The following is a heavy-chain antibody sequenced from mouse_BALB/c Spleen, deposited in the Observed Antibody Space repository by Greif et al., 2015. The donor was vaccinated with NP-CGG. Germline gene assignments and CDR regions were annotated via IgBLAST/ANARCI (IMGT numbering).Heavy chain of an antibody. CDR1: GYTFTSYW. V-gene: IGHV1-7*01. D-gene: IGHD2-5*01. Sequence: QVQLQHSGAELAKPGASVKMSCKASGYTFTSYWMHWVKQRPGQGLEWIGYINPSTGYTEYNQKFKDKATLTADKSSSTAYMQLSSLASEDSAVYYCARREYSNYAWFTYWGQGTLVTVSA. CDR3: ARREYSNYAWFTY. CDR2: INPSTGYT. J-gene: IGHJ3*01.